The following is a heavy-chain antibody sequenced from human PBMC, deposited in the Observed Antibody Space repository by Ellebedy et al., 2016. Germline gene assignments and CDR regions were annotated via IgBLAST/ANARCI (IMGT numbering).Heavy chain of an antibody. CDR2: IHPGDSDT. V-gene: IGHV5-51*01. D-gene: IGHD5-24*01. J-gene: IGHJ4*02. Sequence: GESLKISCQGSGYSLNYWIAWVRHMLGKGLEWMGIIHPGDSDTRYSPSFQGQVTISADKSIGTAYLQWSSLKASDTAMYYCARQDGYGIFYFDYWGQGTLVTVSS. CDR3: ARQDGYGIFYFDY. CDR1: GYSLNYW.